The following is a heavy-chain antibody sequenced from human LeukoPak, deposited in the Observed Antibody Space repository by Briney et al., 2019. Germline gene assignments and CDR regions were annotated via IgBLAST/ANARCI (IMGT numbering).Heavy chain of an antibody. CDR3: ARGSYYYDSSGYRYCYYGMDV. CDR1: GYTFTSYG. V-gene: IGHV1-18*01. J-gene: IGHJ6*02. D-gene: IGHD3-22*01. CDR2: ISAYNGNT. Sequence: GASVKVSCKASGYTFTSYGISWVRQAPGQGLEWMGWISAYNGNTNYAQKLQGRVTMTTDTSTSTAYMELRSLRSDDTAVYYCARGSYYYDSSGYRYCYYGMDVWGQGTTVTVSS.